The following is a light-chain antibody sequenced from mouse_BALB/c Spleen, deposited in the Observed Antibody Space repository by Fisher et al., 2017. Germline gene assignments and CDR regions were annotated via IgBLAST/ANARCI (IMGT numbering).Light chain of an antibody. CDR3: QQWSSNPYT. J-gene: IGKJ2*01. Sequence: IVMTQTPAIMSASPGEKVTMTCSASSSVSYMYWYQQKPGSSPKLWIYSTSNLASGVPARFSGSGSGNSYSLTISSMEAEDAATYYCQQWSSNPYTFGGGTKLEIK. CDR1: SSVSY. CDR2: STS. V-gene: IGKV4-68*01.